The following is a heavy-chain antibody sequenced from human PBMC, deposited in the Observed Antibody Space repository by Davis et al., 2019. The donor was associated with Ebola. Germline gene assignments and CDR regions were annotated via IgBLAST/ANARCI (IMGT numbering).Heavy chain of an antibody. Sequence: PGGSLRLSCAASGFTFSSYGMHWVRQAPGKGLEWVAVISYDGSNKYYADSVKGRFTISRDNSKNTLYLQMNSLRAEDTAVYYCAKERRGVVGATGGGQGTLVTVSS. CDR2: ISYDGSNK. CDR1: GFTFSSYG. V-gene: IGHV3-30*18. J-gene: IGHJ4*02. D-gene: IGHD1-26*01. CDR3: AKERRGVVGATG.